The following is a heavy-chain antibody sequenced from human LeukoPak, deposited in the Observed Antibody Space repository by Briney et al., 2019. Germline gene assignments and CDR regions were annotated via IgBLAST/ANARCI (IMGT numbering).Heavy chain of an antibody. CDR1: EFTFSSYA. CDR2: ISGSGDRT. J-gene: IGHJ5*02. D-gene: IGHD1-26*01. V-gene: IGHV3-23*01. Sequence: PGGSLRLSCAGSEFTFSSYAMSWVRQAPGKGLEWVSGISGSGDRTLYADSVKGRFTISRDNSENTLYLQMNSLRVEDTAVYYCAKDRGWELQGWFDPWGQGTLVTVSS. CDR3: AKDRGWELQGWFDP.